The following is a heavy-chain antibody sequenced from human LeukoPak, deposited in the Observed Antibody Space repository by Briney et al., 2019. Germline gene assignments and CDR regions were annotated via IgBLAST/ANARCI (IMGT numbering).Heavy chain of an antibody. CDR1: GYTFTGYY. Sequence: VASVKVSCKASGYTFTGYYMHWVRQAPGQGLEWMGWINPNSGGTNYAQKFQGRVTMTRDTSISTAYMELSRLRSDDTAVYYCARGYCSSTSCQDYFDYWGRGTLVTVSS. CDR2: INPNSGGT. CDR3: ARGYCSSTSCQDYFDY. D-gene: IGHD2-2*01. V-gene: IGHV1-2*02. J-gene: IGHJ4*02.